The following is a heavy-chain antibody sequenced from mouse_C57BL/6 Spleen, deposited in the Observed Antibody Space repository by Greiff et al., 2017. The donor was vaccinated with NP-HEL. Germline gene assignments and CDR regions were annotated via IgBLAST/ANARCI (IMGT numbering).Heavy chain of an antibody. CDR2: INPYNGGT. Sequence: VQLQQSGPVLVKPGASVKMSCKASGYTFTDYYMNWVKQSHGKSLEWIGVINPYNGGTSYNQKFKGKATLTVDKSSSTAYMELNSLTSEDSAVYYCARQLRLRAWFAYWGQGTLVTVSA. V-gene: IGHV1-19*01. D-gene: IGHD3-2*02. CDR3: ARQLRLRAWFAY. CDR1: GYTFTDYY. J-gene: IGHJ3*01.